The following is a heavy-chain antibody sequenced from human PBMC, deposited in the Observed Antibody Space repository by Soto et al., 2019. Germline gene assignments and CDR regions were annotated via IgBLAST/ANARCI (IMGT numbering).Heavy chain of an antibody. J-gene: IGHJ6*02. CDR1: GGSISSGGFY. Sequence: QVQLQESGPGLVKPSQTLSLTCTVFGGSISSGGFYWSWNRQHPGKGLEWIGYIYYSGSTYYNPSLKSRVTISVDTSKNQFSLKLSSATAADTAVYYCARVIRLGYYGMDVWGQGTTVTVSS. D-gene: IGHD3-16*01. V-gene: IGHV4-31*03. CDR3: ARVIRLGYYGMDV. CDR2: IYYSGST.